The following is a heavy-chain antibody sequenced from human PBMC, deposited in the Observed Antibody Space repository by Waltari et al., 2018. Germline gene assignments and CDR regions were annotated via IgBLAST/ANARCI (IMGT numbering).Heavy chain of an antibody. J-gene: IGHJ4*02. D-gene: IGHD6-6*01. CDR2: IYYSGST. CDR3: ARGRGYSSSGTFDY. V-gene: IGHV4-59*01. Sequence: QVQLQASGPGLVKPSETLSLTCTVSGGSISSYYWSWIRQPPGKGLEWIGYIYYSGSTHDDPPLKSRVTLSVDTSKNQFSLKLSSVTAADTAVYYCARGRGYSSSGTFDYWGQGTLVTVSS. CDR1: GGSISSYY.